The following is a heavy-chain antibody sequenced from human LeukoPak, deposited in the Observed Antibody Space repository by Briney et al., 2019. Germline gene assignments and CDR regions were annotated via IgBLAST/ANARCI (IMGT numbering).Heavy chain of an antibody. CDR3: ASGDPAAAGWFDP. Sequence: SVKVSCKASGGTFSSYAISWVRQAPGQGLEWMGGIIPIFGTANYAQKFQGRLTITADESTRSAYIELSSIKTRDAAVHDCASGDPAAAGWFDPWGQGNLVTASS. V-gene: IGHV1-69*01. CDR2: IIPIFGTA. CDR1: GGTFSSYA. D-gene: IGHD2-2*01. J-gene: IGHJ5*02.